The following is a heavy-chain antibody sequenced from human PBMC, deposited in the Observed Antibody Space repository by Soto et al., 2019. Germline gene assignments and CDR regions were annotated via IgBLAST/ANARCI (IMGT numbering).Heavy chain of an antibody. Sequence: LTCAACRGSVKVYVGGGTRQPPGKGLEWIGEINHSGSTNYNPSLKSRVTISVDTSKNQFSLKLSSVTAADTAVYYCARGTGVGYYYGMDVWGQGTTVTVSS. CDR2: INHSGST. J-gene: IGHJ6*02. CDR3: ARGTGVGYYYGMDV. D-gene: IGHD2-8*01. V-gene: IGHV4-34*01. CDR1: RGSVKVYV.